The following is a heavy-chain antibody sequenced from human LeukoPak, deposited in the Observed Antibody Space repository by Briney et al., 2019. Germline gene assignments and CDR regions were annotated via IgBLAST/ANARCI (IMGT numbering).Heavy chain of an antibody. CDR3: AKGYYDYVWGSYYFDY. D-gene: IGHD3-16*01. CDR1: GFTFSSYA. V-gene: IGHV3-23*01. CDR2: ISGSGDST. Sequence: TGGSLRLSCAASGFTFSSYAMSWVRQAPGKGLEWVSAISGSGDSTYYADSVKGRFTISRDNSRDTLYLQMNSLRAEDTAVYYCAKGYYDYVWGSYYFDYWGQGTLVTVSS. J-gene: IGHJ4*02.